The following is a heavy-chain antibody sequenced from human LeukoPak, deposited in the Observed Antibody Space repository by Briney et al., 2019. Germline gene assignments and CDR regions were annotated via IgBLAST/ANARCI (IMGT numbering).Heavy chain of an antibody. CDR3: AKDRAIAAVGTKGIDY. J-gene: IGHJ4*02. CDR2: IRYDGSNK. CDR1: GFTFSSYG. V-gene: IGHV3-30*02. Sequence: PGGSLRLSCAASGFTFSSYGMHWGRQAPGKGLEWVAFIRYDGSNKYYADSVKGRFIISRDNSKNTLYVQMNSLRAEDTAVYYCAKDRAIAAVGTKGIDYWGQGTLVTVSS. D-gene: IGHD6-13*01.